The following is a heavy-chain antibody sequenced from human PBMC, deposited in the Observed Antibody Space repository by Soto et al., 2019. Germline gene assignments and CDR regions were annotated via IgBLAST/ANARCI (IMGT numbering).Heavy chain of an antibody. J-gene: IGHJ4*02. V-gene: IGHV3-30*03. CDR2: ISFDGSSK. Sequence: VGSLRFSCAVTGFTFSGYDMHWVRQAPGKGLEWVSVISFDGSSKHYADSVKGRFTISRDNSKNTLYLQMSSLRTEDTAVYYREWGGLWGQGTLVTVSS. D-gene: IGHD1-26*01. CDR3: EWGGL. CDR1: GFTFSGYD.